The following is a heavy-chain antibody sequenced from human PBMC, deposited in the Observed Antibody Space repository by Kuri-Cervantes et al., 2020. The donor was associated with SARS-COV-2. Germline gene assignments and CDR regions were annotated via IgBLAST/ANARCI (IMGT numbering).Heavy chain of an antibody. CDR3: ARAGVAAQGYFGRHKLEGYVDY. J-gene: IGHJ4*02. CDR2: IDPKSGGT. Sequence: ASVKVSCKASKYTFTDYYIHWVRQAPGQGLEWMAWIDPKSGGTYYAQKFQGSVTMTRDTSIGTAYMDLGSLGSDDSAVYYCARAGVAAQGYFGRHKLEGYVDYWGQGTLVTVSS. V-gene: IGHV1-2*02. CDR1: KYTFTDYY. D-gene: IGHD3/OR15-3a*01.